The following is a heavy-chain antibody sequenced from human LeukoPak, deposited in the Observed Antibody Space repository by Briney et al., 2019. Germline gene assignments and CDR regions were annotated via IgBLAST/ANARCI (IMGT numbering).Heavy chain of an antibody. CDR1: GFTFSSYS. Sequence: GGSLRLSCAASGFTFSSYSMNWVRQAPGKGLEWVTYISSSSSTIYYADSVKGRFTISRDNAKNSLYLQMNSLRAEDTAVYYCARVGYDSSGYYPSPFDYWGQRTLVTVSS. CDR2: ISSSSSTI. V-gene: IGHV3-48*01. J-gene: IGHJ4*02. CDR3: ARVGYDSSGYYPSPFDY. D-gene: IGHD3-22*01.